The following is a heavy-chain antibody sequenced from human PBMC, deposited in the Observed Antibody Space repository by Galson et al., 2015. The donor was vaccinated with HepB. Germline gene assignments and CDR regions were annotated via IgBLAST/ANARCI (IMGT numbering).Heavy chain of an antibody. Sequence: LRLSCAASGFTFSSYSMNWVRQAPGKGLEWVSSISSSSSYIYYADSVKGRFTISRGNAKNSLYLQMNSLRAEDTAVYYCAREAHYDILTGYYYYYYGMDVWGQGTTVTVSS. V-gene: IGHV3-21*01. D-gene: IGHD3-9*01. CDR3: AREAHYDILTGYYYYYYGMDV. J-gene: IGHJ6*02. CDR2: ISSSSSYI. CDR1: GFTFSSYS.